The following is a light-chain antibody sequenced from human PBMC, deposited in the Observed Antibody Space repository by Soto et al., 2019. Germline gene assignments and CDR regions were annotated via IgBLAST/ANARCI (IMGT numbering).Light chain of an antibody. Sequence: DIVMTQSPDSLAVSLGERATINCKSSQSILHTPNNKNYLAWYQHKPGQPPKLLIYWATTRESGVPDRFSGSGSETDFTLTISSLQAEDVAVYYCQQYYANSPWTFGQGTKVEIK. CDR3: QQYYANSPWT. CDR2: WAT. CDR1: QSILHTPNNKNY. V-gene: IGKV4-1*01. J-gene: IGKJ1*01.